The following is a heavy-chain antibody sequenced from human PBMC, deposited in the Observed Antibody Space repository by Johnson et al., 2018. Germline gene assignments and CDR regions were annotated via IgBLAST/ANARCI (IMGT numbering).Heavy chain of an antibody. D-gene: IGHD5-18*01. J-gene: IGHJ3*02. Sequence: QVQLVESGPGLVKPSETLSLTCSVSGASISTSYWSWIRQPPGKGLEWIGYVYYSGRTSYNPSLKSRSTISLDRSNNQFSIKLSSLTAADTAVYYCATMKQSYGYVTAFDIWGQGTTVTVS. CDR1: GASISTSY. V-gene: IGHV4-59*01. CDR2: VYYSGRT. CDR3: ATMKQSYGYVTAFDI.